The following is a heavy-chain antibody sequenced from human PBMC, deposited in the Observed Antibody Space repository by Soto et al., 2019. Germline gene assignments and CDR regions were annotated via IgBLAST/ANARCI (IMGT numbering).Heavy chain of an antibody. CDR1: SGSFSVYY. CDR3: ARHGGYYFDS. J-gene: IGHJ4*02. V-gene: IGHV4-34*01. D-gene: IGHD3-16*01. Sequence: LSLTFAVYSGSFSVYYWTLIRQPPGKGLEWIGEIYHGLSIVYNPSLESRVTISGDSSKNQFSLKLTSVTAADTAVYYCARHGGYYFDSWGQGALVTVSS. CDR2: IYHGLSI.